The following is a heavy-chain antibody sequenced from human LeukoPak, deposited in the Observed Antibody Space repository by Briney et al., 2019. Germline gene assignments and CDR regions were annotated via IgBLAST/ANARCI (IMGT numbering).Heavy chain of an antibody. CDR3: ARNMWFGESADAFNI. V-gene: IGHV1-2*02. J-gene: IGHJ3*02. CDR2: INPNSGGT. Sequence: ASVKVSFKASGYNFTDYYMHWVRQAPGQGLEWMGWINPNSGGTDYAQKFQGRVTMTRDTSISTAYMELSRLTSDDTAVYYCARNMWFGESADAFNIWGQGTMVTVSS. CDR1: GYNFTDYY. D-gene: IGHD3-10*01.